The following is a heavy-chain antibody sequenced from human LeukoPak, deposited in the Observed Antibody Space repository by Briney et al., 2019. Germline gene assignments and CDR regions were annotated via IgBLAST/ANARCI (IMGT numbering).Heavy chain of an antibody. CDR3: ARESLRGRWFDP. V-gene: IGHV4-4*07. Sequence: ASETLSRTCTVSGGSISSYYWSWIRPPARKGLEWIGRIYTSGSTNYNPPLKSRVTMSVDTSKNQFSLKLSSVTAADTAVYYCARESLRGRWFDPWGQGTLVTVSS. CDR2: IYTSGST. J-gene: IGHJ5*02. D-gene: IGHD5-12*01. CDR1: GGSISSYY.